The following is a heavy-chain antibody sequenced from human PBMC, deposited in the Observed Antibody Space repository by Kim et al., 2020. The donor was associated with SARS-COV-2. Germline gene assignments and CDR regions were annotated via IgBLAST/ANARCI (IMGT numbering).Heavy chain of an antibody. Sequence: GGSLRLSCAASGFTFRSCAIHWVRQAPGKGLEWVAVISYDGSNKNYADSVKGRFTISRDNSKNTLYLQMNSLRGEDTALYHCARDPWSRLRGVTYSYYGMDVWGQGTTVTVSS. D-gene: IGHD3-10*01. V-gene: IGHV3-30-3*01. CDR3: ARDPWSRLRGVTYSYYGMDV. J-gene: IGHJ6*02. CDR2: ISYDGSNK. CDR1: GFTFRSCA.